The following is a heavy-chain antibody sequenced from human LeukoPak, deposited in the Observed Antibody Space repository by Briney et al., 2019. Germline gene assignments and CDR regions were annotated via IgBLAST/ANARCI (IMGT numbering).Heavy chain of an antibody. D-gene: IGHD5-12*01. V-gene: IGHV1-8*01. J-gene: IGHJ4*02. CDR1: GYTFTSYD. Sequence: ASVKVSCKASGYTFTSYDINWVRQATGQGLEWMGWMNPNSGNTGYAQKLQGRVTMTTDTSTSTAYMELRSLRSDDTAVYYCARGYSGYDSLYFDYWGQGTLVTVSS. CDR2: MNPNSGNT. CDR3: ARGYSGYDSLYFDY.